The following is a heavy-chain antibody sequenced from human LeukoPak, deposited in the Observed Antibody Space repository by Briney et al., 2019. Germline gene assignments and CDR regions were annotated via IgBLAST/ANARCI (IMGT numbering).Heavy chain of an antibody. D-gene: IGHD6-6*01. J-gene: IGHJ4*02. CDR3: AKVYSQLVDY. V-gene: IGHV3-30*02. CDR1: GFTFSSYG. CDR2: IRYDGSNK. Sequence: GGSLRLSCAASGFTFSSYGMYWVRQAPGKGLEWVAFIRYDGSNKYYADSVKGRFTISRDNSKNTLYLQMNSLRAEDTAVYYCAKVYSQLVDYWGQGTLVTVSS.